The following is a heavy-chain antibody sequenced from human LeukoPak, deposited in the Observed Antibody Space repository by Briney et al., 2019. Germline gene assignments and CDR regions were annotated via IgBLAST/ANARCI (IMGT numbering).Heavy chain of an antibody. V-gene: IGHV3-30*18. CDR2: ISYDGSNK. CDR3: AKDHLYYFDY. CDR1: GFTFSSYG. J-gene: IGHJ4*02. Sequence: GGSLRLYCAASGFTFSSYGMHWVRQAPGKGLEWVAVISYDGSNKYYADSVKGRFTISRDNSKNTLYLQMNSLRAEDTAVYYCAKDHLYYFDYWGQGTLVTVSS.